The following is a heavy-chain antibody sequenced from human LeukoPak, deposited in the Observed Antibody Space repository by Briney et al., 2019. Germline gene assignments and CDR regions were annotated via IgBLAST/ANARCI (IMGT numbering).Heavy chain of an antibody. CDR3: SGSLNS. Sequence: GFLRIFCSASGLTLSSYWIDWVRQAPGKGLEWVANINQDGSQKYYVDSVKGRFTISRDNAENSLYLQMNSLRAEDTAVYYCSGSLNSWGQGTLVTVSS. J-gene: IGHJ4*02. V-gene: IGHV3-7*01. CDR1: GLTLSSYW. CDR2: INQDGSQK.